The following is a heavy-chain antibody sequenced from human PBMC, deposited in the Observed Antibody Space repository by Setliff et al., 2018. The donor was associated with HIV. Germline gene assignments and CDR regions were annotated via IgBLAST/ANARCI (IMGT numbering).Heavy chain of an antibody. CDR2: ISPDGSEK. Sequence: PGGSLRLSCATSGFTFRDYWMTWVRQAPGGGLQWVASISPDGSEKSLVDSVKGRFTISRDNAKSTLYLQMNSLRAEDTATYYCARGRRDCSSGSCYGPYYMDVWGKGTTVTAP. CDR3: ARGRRDCSSGSCYGPYYMDV. V-gene: IGHV3-7*02. D-gene: IGHD2-15*01. J-gene: IGHJ6*03. CDR1: GFTFRDYW.